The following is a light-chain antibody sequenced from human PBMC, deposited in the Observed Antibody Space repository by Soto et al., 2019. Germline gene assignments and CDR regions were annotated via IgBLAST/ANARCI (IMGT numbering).Light chain of an antibody. Sequence: QSALTQPHSVSGSPGQSVTISCTGASGDVGVYNYVSWYQQHPDKAPKLIIYDVNERPSGVPDRFSGSKSGNTASLTISGLQAEDEADYYCCSYAGTSTFVIFGGGTKVTVL. CDR3: CSYAGTSTFVI. CDR2: DVN. J-gene: IGLJ2*01. V-gene: IGLV2-11*01. CDR1: SGDVGVYNY.